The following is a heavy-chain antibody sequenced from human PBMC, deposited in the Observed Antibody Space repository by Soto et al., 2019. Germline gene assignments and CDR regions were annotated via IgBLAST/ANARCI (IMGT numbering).Heavy chain of an antibody. V-gene: IGHV4-31*03. CDR1: GAYMRNDYYY. CDR2: MHHSGRT. D-gene: IGHD1-7*01. Sequence: SETLSLTCTVSGAYMRNDYYYWSWVRQNPGKDLEWIGHMHHSGRTHYNPSLKSRVAISVDTSKNQFSLYLNSVTAADTAVYYCVLWVELPPDYFVSSGQGTPVTVSS. CDR3: VLWVELPPDYFVS. J-gene: IGHJ4*02.